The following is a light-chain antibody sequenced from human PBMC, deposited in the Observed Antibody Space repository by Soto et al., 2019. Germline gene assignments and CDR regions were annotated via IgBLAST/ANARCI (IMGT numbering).Light chain of an antibody. CDR3: SSYTSSSTVV. Sequence: QSVLTQPPSVSGAPGQRVTISCTGSSANIGAAYNVDWYQQLPGTAPKLLIYGNNNRPSGVPARFSGSKSGNTASLTISGLQAEDEADYYCSSYTSSSTVVFGGGTKLTVL. CDR2: GNN. V-gene: IGLV1-40*01. J-gene: IGLJ2*01. CDR1: SANIGAAYN.